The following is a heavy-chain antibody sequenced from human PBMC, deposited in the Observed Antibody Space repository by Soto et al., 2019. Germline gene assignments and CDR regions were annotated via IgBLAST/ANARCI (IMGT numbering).Heavy chain of an antibody. J-gene: IGHJ4*02. CDR2: IYYSGST. CDR3: ARQGLPYYDSSGYYGY. Sequence: QLQLQESGPGLVKPSETLSLTCTVSGRPISSSSYYWGWIRQPPGKGLEWIGSIYYSGSTYYNPSLKSRVPISVDTSKNQFSLKLSSVTAADTAVYYCARQGLPYYDSSGYYGYWGQGTLVTVSS. D-gene: IGHD3-22*01. CDR1: GRPISSSSYY. V-gene: IGHV4-39*01.